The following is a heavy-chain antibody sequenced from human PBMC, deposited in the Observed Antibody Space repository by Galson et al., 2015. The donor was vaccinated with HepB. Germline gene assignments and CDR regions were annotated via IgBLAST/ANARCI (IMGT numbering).Heavy chain of an antibody. CDR3: ARGGAVTGTVMDY. V-gene: IGHV1-18*01. Sequence: SVKVSCKASGYIFTSYGISWVRQAPGQGLEWMGWISAYNGNTNHAQKFQGRVTMTTETSTSTAYMELRSLRSEDTAVYYCARGGAVTGTVMDYWGQGTLVTVSS. J-gene: IGHJ4*02. CDR1: GYIFTSYG. D-gene: IGHD6-19*01. CDR2: ISAYNGNT.